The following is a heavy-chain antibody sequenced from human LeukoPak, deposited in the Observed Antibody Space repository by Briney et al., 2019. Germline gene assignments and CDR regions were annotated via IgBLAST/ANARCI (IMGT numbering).Heavy chain of an antibody. D-gene: IGHD2-2*01. Sequence: PGGSLRLSCAASGFTFSSYWMSWVRQAPGKGLEWVANIKQDGSEKYYVDSVKGRFTISRDNAKNSLYLQMNSLRAEDTAVYYCARDQVAYCSSTSCAMDVWGKGTTVTVSS. CDR1: GFTFSSYW. CDR2: IKQDGSEK. V-gene: IGHV3-7*01. CDR3: ARDQVAYCSSTSCAMDV. J-gene: IGHJ6*03.